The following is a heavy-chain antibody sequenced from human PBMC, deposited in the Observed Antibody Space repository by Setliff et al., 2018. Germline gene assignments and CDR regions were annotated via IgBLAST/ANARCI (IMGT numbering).Heavy chain of an antibody. D-gene: IGHD3-22*01. V-gene: IGHV4-59*08. CDR3: ARHRRDSSDNYFVGLYYFDY. Sequence: SETLSLTCTVSGASISSYYWSWIRQPPGKGLEWIGYIYYGGTTNYNPSLKSRVSISLDTSKSQFSLRLSSLTAADTAVYYCARHRRDSSDNYFVGLYYFDYWGQGTPVTVSS. J-gene: IGHJ4*02. CDR2: IYYGGTT. CDR1: GASISSYY.